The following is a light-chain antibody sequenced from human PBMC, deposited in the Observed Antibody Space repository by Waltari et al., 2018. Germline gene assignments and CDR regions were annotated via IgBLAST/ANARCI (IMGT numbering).Light chain of an antibody. CDR3: QQFYSSPLT. J-gene: IGKJ4*01. CDR2: WAS. V-gene: IGKV4-1*01. CDR1: QSVLYSSDNKNY. Sequence: SPDYLAVSRGERATINCKSSQSVLYSSDNKNYFSWYQQKAGQPPKLIINWASTRASGVSDRFSGSGSGTDFTLTISSLQAEDVAVYYCQQFYSSPLTFGGGTKVEIK.